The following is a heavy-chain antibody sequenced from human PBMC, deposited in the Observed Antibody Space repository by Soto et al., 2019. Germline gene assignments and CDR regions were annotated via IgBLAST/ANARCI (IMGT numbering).Heavy chain of an antibody. Sequence: ASVKVSCKASGYTFTSYYMHWVRQAPGQGLEWMGIINPSGGSTSYAQKFQGRVTMTRDTSTSTVYMELSSLRSEDTAVYYCAREGPELDMYYYDSSGYYLYYFDYWGQGTLVTVSS. V-gene: IGHV1-46*01. CDR1: GYTFTSYY. J-gene: IGHJ4*02. D-gene: IGHD3-22*01. CDR3: AREGPELDMYYYDSSGYYLYYFDY. CDR2: INPSGGST.